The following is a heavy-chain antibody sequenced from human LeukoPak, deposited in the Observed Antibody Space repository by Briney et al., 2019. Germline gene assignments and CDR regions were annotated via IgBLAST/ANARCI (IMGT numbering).Heavy chain of an antibody. D-gene: IGHD3-9*01. V-gene: IGHV3-53*01. CDR2: IYSGGSI. Sequence: TGGSLRLSCAASGFTVSSNYMSWVRQAPGKGLEWVSVIYSGGSIYYADSVKGRFTISRDNSKNTLYLQMNSLRAEDTAVYYCARAGWIEILGFPLLNYYYYYMDVWGKGTTVTVSS. J-gene: IGHJ6*03. CDR3: ARAGWIEILGFPLLNYYYYYMDV. CDR1: GFTVSSNY.